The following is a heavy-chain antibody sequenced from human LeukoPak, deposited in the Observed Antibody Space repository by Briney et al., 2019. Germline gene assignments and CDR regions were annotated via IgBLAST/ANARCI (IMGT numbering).Heavy chain of an antibody. D-gene: IGHD3-10*01. V-gene: IGHV4-39*07. CDR2: IYYRGST. Sequence: SESLSLTCTVSGGSISSSNYYWGWIRQPPGKGLEWIGSIYYRGSTYYDPSLKSRVTISVDTSKNQFSLKLSSVTAADTAVYYCARDRSGSGSYYDYWGQGTLVTVSS. CDR3: ARDRSGSGSYYDY. J-gene: IGHJ4*02. CDR1: GGSISSSNYY.